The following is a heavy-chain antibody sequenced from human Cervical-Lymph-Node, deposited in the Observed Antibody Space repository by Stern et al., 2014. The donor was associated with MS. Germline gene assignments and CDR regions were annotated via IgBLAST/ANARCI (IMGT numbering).Heavy chain of an antibody. V-gene: IGHV1-69*01. CDR1: GGTFSSYA. D-gene: IGHD4-23*01. Sequence: VQLVESGAEVKKPGSSVKVSCKASGGTFSSYAISWVRQAPGQGLEWMGGIIPIFGTANYAQKFQGRVTISADESASTAYMELSSLRSEDTAVYYCARGYYGGDPTAYYFDYWGQGTLVTVSS. CDR3: ARGYYGGDPTAYYFDY. J-gene: IGHJ4*02. CDR2: IIPIFGTA.